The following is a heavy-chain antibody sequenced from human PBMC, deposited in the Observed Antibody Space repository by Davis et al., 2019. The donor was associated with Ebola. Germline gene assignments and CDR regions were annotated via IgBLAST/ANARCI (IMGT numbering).Heavy chain of an antibody. Sequence: GESLKISCAGSGFTFSTYAMTWVRQAPGQGPEWVPRISGSGGDPHYADSVKGRFTISRDNSKNTLYLQMNSLRAEDTAVFYCAKRATVKVAGANYYNAMDVWGKGTTVTVSS. V-gene: IGHV3-23*01. CDR2: ISGSGGDP. J-gene: IGHJ6*04. D-gene: IGHD6-19*01. CDR3: AKRATVKVAGANYYNAMDV. CDR1: GFTFSTYA.